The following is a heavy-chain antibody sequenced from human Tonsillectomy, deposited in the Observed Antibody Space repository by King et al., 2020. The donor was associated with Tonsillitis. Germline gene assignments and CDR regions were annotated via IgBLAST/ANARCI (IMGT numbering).Heavy chain of an antibody. J-gene: IGHJ4*02. CDR2: IWYDGSNK. CDR3: ARDRAGYQGYFDY. Sequence: VQLVESGGGVVQPGRSLRLSCAASGFTFSSYGMHWVRQAPGNGLEGVAVIWYDGSNKYYADSVKGRFTISRDNSKNTLYLQMNSLRAEDTAVYYCARDRAGYQGYFDYWGQGTLVTVSS. CDR1: GFTFSSYG. D-gene: IGHD2-15*01. V-gene: IGHV3-33*01.